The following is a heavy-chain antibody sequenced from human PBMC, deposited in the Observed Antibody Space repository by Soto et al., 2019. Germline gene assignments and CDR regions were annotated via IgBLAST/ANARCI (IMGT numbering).Heavy chain of an antibody. Sequence: SETLSLTCAVSGYSISSGYYWGWIRQPPGKGLEWIGSIYHSGSTYYNPSLKSRVAISVGTSKNQFSLKLSSVTAADTAVYYCAREEAVGAYAFDIWGQGTMVTVSS. CDR1: GYSISSGYY. D-gene: IGHD1-26*01. CDR2: IYHSGST. V-gene: IGHV4-38-2*02. J-gene: IGHJ3*02. CDR3: AREEAVGAYAFDI.